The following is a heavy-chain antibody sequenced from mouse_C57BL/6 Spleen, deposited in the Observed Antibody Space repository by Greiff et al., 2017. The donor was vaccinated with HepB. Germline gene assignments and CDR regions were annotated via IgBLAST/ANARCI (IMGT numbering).Heavy chain of an antibody. D-gene: IGHD1-1*01. CDR1: GYSITSGYY. CDR3: ARVSTTYFDY. Sequence: EVQLQESGPGLVKPSQSLSLTCSVTGYSITSGYYWNWIRQFPGNKLEWMGYISYDGSNNYNPSLKNRISITRDTSKNQFFLKLNSVTTEDTATYYCARVSTTYFDYWGQGTTLTVSS. J-gene: IGHJ2*01. V-gene: IGHV3-6*01. CDR2: ISYDGSN.